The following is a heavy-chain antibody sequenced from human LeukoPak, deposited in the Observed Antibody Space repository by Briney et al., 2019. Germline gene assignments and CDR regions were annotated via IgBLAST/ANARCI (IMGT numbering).Heavy chain of an antibody. V-gene: IGHV4-61*01. Sequence: SEPLSLPCTVSGDSVSSGSYYWRWIRQPPGKGLEWIGYIYYSGSINYNPYLKSQLTLSVDTSKYQFSLKLSSVAAADTAVYYGGSLYNWNGRGFDYWGQGTLVTVSS. CDR2: IYYSGSI. J-gene: IGHJ4*02. CDR1: GDSVSSGSYY. CDR3: GSLYNWNGRGFDY. D-gene: IGHD1-20*01.